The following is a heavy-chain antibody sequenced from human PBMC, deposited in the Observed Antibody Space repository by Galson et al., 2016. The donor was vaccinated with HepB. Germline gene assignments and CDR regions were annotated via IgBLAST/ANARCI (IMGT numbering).Heavy chain of an antibody. CDR3: ARDGVGPTNFDQ. J-gene: IGHJ4*02. V-gene: IGHV1-2*02. Sequence: SVKVSCKASGYTFTDYFMHWVRQAPGQGLEWVGWIKPKSGAANYAQKFQGRVTMTRDTSVNTAYTTYMELRGLRSDDTAVYYCARDGVGPTNFDQWGQGTLVIISS. CDR1: GYTFTDYF. D-gene: IGHD5-24*01. CDR2: IKPKSGAA.